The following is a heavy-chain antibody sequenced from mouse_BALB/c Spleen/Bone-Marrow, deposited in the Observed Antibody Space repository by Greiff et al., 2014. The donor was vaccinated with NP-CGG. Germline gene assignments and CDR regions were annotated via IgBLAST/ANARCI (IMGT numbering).Heavy chain of an antibody. V-gene: IGHV2-6-2*01. D-gene: IGHD2-2*01. J-gene: IGHJ4*01. CDR1: GFSLKSYG. Sequence: QGPLKQSGPDLGGPSQNLSITCPVSGFSLKSYGLNWGRQPPGKGLGGLGLIWMDGSTTYNSALKSRLSISKDNSKSQLFLKMNSLQTDDTAMYYCARHERGYPYAMDYWGQGTSVTVPS. CDR3: ARHERGYPYAMDY. CDR2: IWMDGST.